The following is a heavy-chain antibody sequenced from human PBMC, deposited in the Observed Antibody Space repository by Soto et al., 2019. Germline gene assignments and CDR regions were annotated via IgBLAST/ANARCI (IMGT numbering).Heavy chain of an antibody. V-gene: IGHV1-8*01. CDR3: ARPRVVPAAMGLSAFDI. CDR1: GYTFTSYD. J-gene: IGHJ3*02. D-gene: IGHD2-2*01. Sequence: GASVKVSCKASGYTFTSYDINWVRQATGQGLEWMGWMNLNSGNTGYAQKFQGRVTMTRNTSISKAYLELSSLRSEDTAVYYCARPRVVPAAMGLSAFDIWGQGTMVTVSS. CDR2: MNLNSGNT.